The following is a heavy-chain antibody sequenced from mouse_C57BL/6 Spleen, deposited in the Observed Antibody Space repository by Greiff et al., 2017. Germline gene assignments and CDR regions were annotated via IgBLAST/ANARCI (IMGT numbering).Heavy chain of an antibody. J-gene: IGHJ4*01. Sequence: QVQLQQPGAELVRPGSSVKLSCKASGYTFTSYWMHWVKQRPIQGLEWIGNIDPSDSETHYNQKFKDKATLTVDNSSSTAYMQLSSLTSEDSAVYYCARLYEGYRNGAMDYWGQGTSVTVAS. V-gene: IGHV1-52*01. CDR2: IDPSDSET. D-gene: IGHD2-3*01. CDR3: ARLYEGYRNGAMDY. CDR1: GYTFTSYW.